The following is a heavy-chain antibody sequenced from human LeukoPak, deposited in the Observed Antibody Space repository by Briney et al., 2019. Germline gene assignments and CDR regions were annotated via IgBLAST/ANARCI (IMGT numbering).Heavy chain of an antibody. CDR1: GSSISNYY. CDR2: IYSTGST. CDR3: ARHEGLARPFDY. Sequence: SETLSLTCSVSGSSISNYYWSWIRQSPGKGLEWIGYIYSTGSTDYNPSLKSRVTISVERSKNQFSLRLSSVTAADTAVYFCARHEGLARPFDYWGQGTLVPVSP. D-gene: IGHD6-19*01. V-gene: IGHV4-59*08. J-gene: IGHJ4*02.